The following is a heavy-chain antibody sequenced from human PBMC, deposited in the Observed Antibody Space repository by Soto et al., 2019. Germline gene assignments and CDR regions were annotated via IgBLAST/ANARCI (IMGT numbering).Heavy chain of an antibody. CDR3: AGVGDWVYYFDY. J-gene: IGHJ4*02. Sequence: PWETLSLTCTVSGGSVSSGSYYWSWIRQPPGKGLEWIGYIYYSGSTNYNPSLKSRVTISVDTSKNQFSLKLSSVTAADTAVYYCAGVGDWVYYFDYWGQGTLVTVSS. D-gene: IGHD3-9*01. V-gene: IGHV4-61*01. CDR2: IYYSGST. CDR1: GGSVSSGSYY.